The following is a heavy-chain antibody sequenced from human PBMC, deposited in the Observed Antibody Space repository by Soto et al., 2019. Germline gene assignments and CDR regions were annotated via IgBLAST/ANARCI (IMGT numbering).Heavy chain of an antibody. D-gene: IGHD2-8*01. V-gene: IGHV3-74*01. CDR2: INSDGSST. CDR3: ARDDGRGLDY. Sequence: SGFTFRSYWMHWVRQAPGKGLVWVSRINSDGSSTSYADSVKGRFTISRDNAKNSLYLQMNSLRAEDTAVYYCARDDGRGLDYWGQGTLVTVSS. CDR1: GFTFRSYW. J-gene: IGHJ4*02.